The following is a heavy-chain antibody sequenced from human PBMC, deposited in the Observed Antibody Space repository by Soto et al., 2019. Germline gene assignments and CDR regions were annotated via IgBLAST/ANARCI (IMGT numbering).Heavy chain of an antibody. D-gene: IGHD5-12*01. CDR2: INPNSGGT. CDR3: ARVWSRGYDLALYY. V-gene: IGHV1-2*04. Sequence: GASVKVSCKASGYTFTGYYMHWVRQAPGQGLEWMGWINPNSGGTNYAQKFQGWVTMTRDTSISTAYMELSRLRSDDTAVYYCARVWSRGYDLALYYRGQGTLVTVSS. J-gene: IGHJ4*02. CDR1: GYTFTGYY.